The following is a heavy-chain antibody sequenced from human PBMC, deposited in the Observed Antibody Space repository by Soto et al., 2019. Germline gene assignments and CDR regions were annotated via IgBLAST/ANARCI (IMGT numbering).Heavy chain of an antibody. Sequence: SETLSLTCAVSGGSISSGGYSWSWIRQPPGKGLEWIGYIYHSGSTYYNPSLKSRTTMSVDKANNQFSLHLRSVTAADTAVYYCGRGGDWSFDYWGQGALVTVSS. J-gene: IGHJ4*02. CDR2: IYHSGST. D-gene: IGHD3-9*01. CDR1: GGSISSGGYS. CDR3: GRGGDWSFDY. V-gene: IGHV4-30-2*01.